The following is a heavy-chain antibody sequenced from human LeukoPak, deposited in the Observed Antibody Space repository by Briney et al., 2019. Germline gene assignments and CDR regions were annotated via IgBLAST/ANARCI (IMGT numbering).Heavy chain of an antibody. Sequence: GGSLRLSCAASGFTFSSYAMSWVRQAPGKGLEWVSSINGRGGSTYYADSVKGRFTISRDNSKNTLYLQMNSLKTEDTAVYYCTTAGLPPTWIQLWYYCYYYYYMDVWGKGTTVTISS. CDR1: GFTFSSYA. CDR3: TTAGLPPTWIQLWYYCYYYYYMDV. V-gene: IGHV3-23*01. J-gene: IGHJ6*03. D-gene: IGHD5-18*01. CDR2: INGRGGST.